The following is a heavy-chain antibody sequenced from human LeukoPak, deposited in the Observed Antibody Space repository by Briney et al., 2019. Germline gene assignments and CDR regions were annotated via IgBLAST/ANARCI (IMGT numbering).Heavy chain of an antibody. V-gene: IGHV4-4*07. D-gene: IGHD2-15*01. CDR1: GGSISSYY. Sequence: PSENLSLTCTVSGGSISSYYWSWIRQPAGKGLEWIGRIYTSGSTNYNPSLKSRVTMSVDTSKNQFSLKLSSVTAADAAVYYCARDPHQYCSGGSCYYNWFDPWGQGTLVTVSS. J-gene: IGHJ5*02. CDR3: ARDPHQYCSGGSCYYNWFDP. CDR2: IYTSGST.